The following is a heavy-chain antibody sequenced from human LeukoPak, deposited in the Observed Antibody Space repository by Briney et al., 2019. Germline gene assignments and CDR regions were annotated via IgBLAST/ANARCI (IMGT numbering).Heavy chain of an antibody. D-gene: IGHD3-10*01. V-gene: IGHV3-23*01. J-gene: IGHJ4*02. Sequence: GGSLRLSCAASAFDFSSHAMTWVRQAPGKGLEWVSAISISGSKRYYADSVKGRFTISRGNSKNTLYLQMDSLRAEDTAVYYCANEIRPNDYWGQGTLVTVSS. CDR1: AFDFSSHA. CDR3: ANEIRPNDY. CDR2: ISISGSKR.